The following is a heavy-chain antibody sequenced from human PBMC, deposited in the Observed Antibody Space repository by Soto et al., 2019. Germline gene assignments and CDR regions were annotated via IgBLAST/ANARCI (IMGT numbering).Heavy chain of an antibody. V-gene: IGHV6-1*01. CDR2: TYYRSQWYN. D-gene: IGHD3-16*02. CDR1: GDSVSSNNAA. Sequence: SQTLSLTCVISGDSVSSNNAAWNWIRQSPSRGLEWLGRTYYRSQWYNDYAVSVKSRININPDTSKNQFSLQLTSVTPEDTAVYYCSISSSHLAAFDIWGQGTMVTVSS. CDR3: SISSSHLAAFDI. J-gene: IGHJ3*02.